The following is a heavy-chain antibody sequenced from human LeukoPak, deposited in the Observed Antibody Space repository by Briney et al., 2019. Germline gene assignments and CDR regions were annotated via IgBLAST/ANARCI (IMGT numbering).Heavy chain of an antibody. Sequence: SETLSLTCSVSGGSISSGYYYWTWIRQPPGKGLEWIGSIYYSGSTYYNPSLKSRVTISVDTSKNQFSLNLSSVTAADKAVYYCARGPGGSSSWYNWFDPWGQGTLVTVSS. D-gene: IGHD2-2*01. CDR2: IYYSGST. CDR3: ARGPGGSSSWYNWFDP. CDR1: GGSISSGYYY. V-gene: IGHV4-39*07. J-gene: IGHJ5*02.